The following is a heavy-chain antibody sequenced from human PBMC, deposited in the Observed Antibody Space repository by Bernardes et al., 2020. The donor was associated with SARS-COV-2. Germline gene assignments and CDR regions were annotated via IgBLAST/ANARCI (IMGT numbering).Heavy chain of an antibody. CDR3: ATGFVVVPAANSLGGYYYYYGMDV. CDR2: FDPEDGET. D-gene: IGHD2-2*01. CDR1: GYTLTELS. Sequence: ASVKVSCKVSGYTLTELSMHWVRQAPGKGLEWMGGFDPEDGETIYAQKFQGRVTMTEDTSTDTAYMELSSLRSEDTAVYYCATGFVVVPAANSLGGYYYYYGMDVWGQGTTVTVSS. V-gene: IGHV1-24*01. J-gene: IGHJ6*02.